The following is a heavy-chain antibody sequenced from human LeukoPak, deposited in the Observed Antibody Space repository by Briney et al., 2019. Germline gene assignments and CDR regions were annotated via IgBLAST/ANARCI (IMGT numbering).Heavy chain of an antibody. J-gene: IGHJ6*03. CDR3: ARGFGCSGGSCYSDYYYMDV. V-gene: IGHV1-69*13. CDR1: GATFSSYA. D-gene: IGHD2-15*01. Sequence: GASVKLSCKASGATFSSYAISWVRQAPGQRLEWMGGIIPIFGTANYAQKFQGRVTITADESTSTAYMELSSLRSEDTAVYYCARGFGCSGGSCYSDYYYMDVWGKGTTVTISS. CDR2: IIPIFGTA.